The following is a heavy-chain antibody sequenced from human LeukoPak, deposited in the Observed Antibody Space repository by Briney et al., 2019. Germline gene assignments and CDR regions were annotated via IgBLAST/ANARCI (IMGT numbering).Heavy chain of an antibody. CDR1: GFTFSSYA. D-gene: IGHD3-10*01. Sequence: PGGSLRLSCAASGFTFSSYAMHWVRQAPGKGLEWVAVISYDGSNKYYADSVKGRFTISRDNSKNTLYLQMNRLRAEDTAVYYCARALWFGEFQGAPFDPWGQGTLVTVSS. V-gene: IGHV3-30-3*01. J-gene: IGHJ5*02. CDR3: ARALWFGEFQGAPFDP. CDR2: ISYDGSNK.